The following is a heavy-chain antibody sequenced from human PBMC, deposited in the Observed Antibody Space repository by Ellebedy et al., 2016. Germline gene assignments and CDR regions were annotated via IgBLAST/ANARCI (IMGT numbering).Heavy chain of an antibody. CDR3: ARLNWGRFAFDY. CDR1: GFIVGNYW. CDR2: IKQDGSET. V-gene: IGHV3-7*01. Sequence: GGSLRLXXAASGFIVGNYWMTWVRQTPGTGLQWVANIKQDGSETFHVDSVKGRFSISRDNAKNSLFLQMNSLRVDDTAIYYCARLNWGRFAFDYWGHGTLVTVSS. J-gene: IGHJ4*01. D-gene: IGHD7-27*01.